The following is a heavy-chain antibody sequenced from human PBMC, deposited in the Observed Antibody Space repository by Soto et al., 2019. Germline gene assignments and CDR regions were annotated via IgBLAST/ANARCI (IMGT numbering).Heavy chain of an antibody. V-gene: IGHV1-58*01. D-gene: IGHD1-1*01. CDR3: ARDQSWHDLVWWLDP. CDR2: IVVGSGNT. J-gene: IGHJ5*02. CDR1: GFTFTSSA. Sequence: SVKVSCKASGFTFTSSAVQWVRQARGQRLEWIGWIVVGSGNTNYAQKFQERVTITRDMSTSTAYMELSSLRSEDTAVYYCARDQSWHDLVWWLDPWGQGTLVTVSS.